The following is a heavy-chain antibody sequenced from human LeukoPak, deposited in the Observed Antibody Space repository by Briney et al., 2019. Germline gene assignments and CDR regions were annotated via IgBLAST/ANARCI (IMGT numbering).Heavy chain of an antibody. CDR1: GGSISSYY. J-gene: IGHJ6*02. V-gene: IGHV4-34*01. CDR2: INHSGST. CDR3: ARGPVPAAPYYYYYSMDV. Sequence: SETLSLTCTVSGGSISSYYWSWIRQPPGKGLEWIGKINHSGSTNYNPSLKSRVTISVDTSKNQFSLKLSSVTAADTAVYYCARGPVPAAPYYYYYSMDVWGQGTTVTVSS. D-gene: IGHD2-2*01.